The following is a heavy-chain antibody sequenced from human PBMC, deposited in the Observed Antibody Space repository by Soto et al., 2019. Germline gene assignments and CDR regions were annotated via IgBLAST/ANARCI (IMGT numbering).Heavy chain of an antibody. Sequence: QLQLQESGPGLVKPSETLSLTCTVSGGSISSSSYYWGWIRQPPGKGLEWIGSIYYSGSTYYNPSLNSRVTISVDTSKHQFSLKPSSVTAADTAVYYGASRGALYYYDYGAFGIWGQGTMVTVSS. J-gene: IGHJ3*02. V-gene: IGHV4-39*01. CDR1: GGSISSSSYY. CDR2: IYYSGST. CDR3: ASRGALYYYDYGAFGI. D-gene: IGHD3-22*01.